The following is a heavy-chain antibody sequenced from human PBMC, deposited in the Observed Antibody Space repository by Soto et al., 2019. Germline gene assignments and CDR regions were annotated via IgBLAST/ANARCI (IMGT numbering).Heavy chain of an antibody. V-gene: IGHV3-23*01. CDR1: GFTFSSYA. CDR2: ISGSGGST. CDR3: TKDHPSLVRSLDV. D-gene: IGHD3-10*01. Sequence: GSLGFACAASGFTFSSYAIIFFRRSPWKGLEWVSAISGSGGSTYYADSVKGRFTISRDNSKNTLYLQMNSLRAEDTAVYYCTKDHPSLVRSLDVWGQGTTVTVSS. J-gene: IGHJ6*02.